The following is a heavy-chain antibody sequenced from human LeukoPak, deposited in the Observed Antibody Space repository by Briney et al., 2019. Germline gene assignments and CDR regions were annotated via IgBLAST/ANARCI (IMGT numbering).Heavy chain of an antibody. Sequence: PGGSLRLSCAASGFTVSSTFISWVRQAPGKGLEWVSLIYSGGTTYYADSVKARFSISRDDSKNTVSLQMNSLRPEDTAVYYCARLRYSGSYYFDYWGQGTLVTVS. CDR3: ARLRYSGSYYFDY. CDR2: IYSGGTT. V-gene: IGHV3-66*04. J-gene: IGHJ4*02. D-gene: IGHD1-26*01. CDR1: GFTVSSTF.